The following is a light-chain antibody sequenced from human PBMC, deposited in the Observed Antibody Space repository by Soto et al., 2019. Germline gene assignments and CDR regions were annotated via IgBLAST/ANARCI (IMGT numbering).Light chain of an antibody. J-gene: IGLJ3*02. Sequence: QSVLTQPASVSGSPGQSITISCTGTSSDVGSYNLVSWYQQHPGKAPKLMIYEGSKRPSGVSNRFSGSKSGNTASLTISGLQADDEADYYCCSYAASSTFWVFGGGTKLTVL. CDR3: CSYAASSTFWV. V-gene: IGLV2-23*01. CDR2: EGS. CDR1: SSDVGSYNL.